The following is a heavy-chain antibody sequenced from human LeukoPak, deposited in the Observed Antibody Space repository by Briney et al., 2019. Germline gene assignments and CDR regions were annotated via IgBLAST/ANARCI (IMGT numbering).Heavy chain of an antibody. Sequence: EASVKVSCKASGYAFTNYAISWVRQAPGQGLEWMGWISVYNGNTNYAQKLQGRVTMTADTSTTTAYIELRSLRSDDTAVYYCARGYCSSATCRHFDYWGQGALVTVSS. CDR2: ISVYNGNT. J-gene: IGHJ4*02. D-gene: IGHD2-2*01. CDR1: GYAFTNYA. V-gene: IGHV1-18*01. CDR3: ARGYCSSATCRHFDY.